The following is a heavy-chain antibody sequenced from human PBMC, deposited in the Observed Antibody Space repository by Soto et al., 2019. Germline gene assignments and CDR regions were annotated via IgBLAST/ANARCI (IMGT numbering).Heavy chain of an antibody. CDR2: IIPIRGIA. D-gene: IGHD2-2*02. V-gene: IGHV1-69*02. J-gene: IGHJ4*02. Sequence: QVQLVQSGAEVKKPGSSVQVSCKASVGTFSSYTISWVRHALGQGLEWMGRIIPIRGIANYAQTFQGRVTITADKSTSTADMELSSLRPEDTAVYYCELEYCSSTSCDRDYWGQGTLVTVS. CDR1: VGTFSSYT. CDR3: ELEYCSSTSCDRDY.